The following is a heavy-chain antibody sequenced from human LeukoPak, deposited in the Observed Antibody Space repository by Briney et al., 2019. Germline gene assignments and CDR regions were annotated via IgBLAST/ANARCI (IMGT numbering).Heavy chain of an antibody. CDR2: TYYSGST. Sequence: SETLSLTCTVSGGSISSYYWSWIRQPPGKGLEWIGYTYYSGSTNYNPSLKSRVTISVDTSKNQFSLKLSSVTAADTAVYYCARGGHSSGYYFIDYWGQGTLVTVSS. CDR3: ARGGHSSGYYFIDY. D-gene: IGHD3-22*01. J-gene: IGHJ4*02. V-gene: IGHV4-59*01. CDR1: GGSISSYY.